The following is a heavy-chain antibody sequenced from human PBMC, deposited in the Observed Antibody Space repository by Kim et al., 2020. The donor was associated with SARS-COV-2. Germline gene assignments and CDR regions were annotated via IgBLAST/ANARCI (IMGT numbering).Heavy chain of an antibody. CDR1: GYTFTSYY. CDR3: AREQTSGYSYGQGVVDI. J-gene: IGHJ3*02. Sequence: ASVKVSCKASGYTFTSYYMHWVRQAPGQGLEWMGIINPSGGSTSYAQKFQGRVTMTRDTSTSTVYMELSSLRSEDTAVYYCAREQTSGYSYGQGVVDIWGRVTMVTVSS. V-gene: IGHV1-46*01. CDR2: INPSGGST. D-gene: IGHD5-18*01.